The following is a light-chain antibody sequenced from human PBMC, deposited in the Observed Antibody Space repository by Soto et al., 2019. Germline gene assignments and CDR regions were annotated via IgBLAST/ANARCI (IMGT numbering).Light chain of an antibody. CDR3: QQYNSYPLT. J-gene: IGKJ4*01. CDR1: KSIDRW. Sequence: DIQMTQSPSTLSASVGDRVTITCRASKSIDRWLAWYQQRPGRAPKLLIYDVANFETGVPSRFSGSGSETEFTLTISSLQPDDFAIYYCQQYNSYPLTFGGGTKVEIK. V-gene: IGKV1-5*01. CDR2: DVA.